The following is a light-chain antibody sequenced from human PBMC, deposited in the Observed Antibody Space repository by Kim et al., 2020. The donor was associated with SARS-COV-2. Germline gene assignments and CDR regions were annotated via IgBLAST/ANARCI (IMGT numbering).Light chain of an antibody. V-gene: IGLV3-19*01. CDR2: GKN. Sequence: CGKTVRNTCQGDSLRSYYAIWYQQKPGQAPVLVIYGKNNRPSGIPDRFSGSSSGNTASLTITGAQAEDEADYYCNSRDSSGNHWVFGGGTQLTVL. CDR1: SLRSYY. J-gene: IGLJ3*02. CDR3: NSRDSSGNHWV.